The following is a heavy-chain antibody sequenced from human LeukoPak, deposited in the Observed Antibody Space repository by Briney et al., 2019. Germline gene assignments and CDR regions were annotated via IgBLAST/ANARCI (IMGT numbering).Heavy chain of an antibody. CDR1: GFSFSSYG. CDR2: ISYDGSNE. CDR3: AKDQSRWFVNIVSTGSAFDA. J-gene: IGHJ4*02. V-gene: IGHV3-30*18. Sequence: PGGSLRLSCVASGFSFSSYGMHWVRQSPGKGLEWVAVISYDGSNEYYEGSVKGRFTISRDNSKNTLYLEVNSLRAEDTAVFYCAKDQSRWFVNIVSTGSAFDAWGQGTLVTVSS. D-gene: IGHD5/OR15-5a*01.